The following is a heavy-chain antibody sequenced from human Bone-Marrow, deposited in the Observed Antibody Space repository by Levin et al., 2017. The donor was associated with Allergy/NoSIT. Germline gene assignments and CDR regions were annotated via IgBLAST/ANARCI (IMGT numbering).Heavy chain of an antibody. CDR1: GFNFNLYV. V-gene: IGHV3-23*01. D-gene: IGHD3-10*01. CDR2: ISGSGTAT. J-gene: IGHJ4*02. CDR3: AQYLALYGSHVVASGHLEA. Sequence: GGSLRLSCVASGFNFNLYVLTWVRQTPGKGLEWLSSISGSGTATFYSDSVRGRFTISRDNPKTPLYLQLQGVTVEDTALYSCAQYLALYGSHVVASGHLEAWGQGALVVVSS.